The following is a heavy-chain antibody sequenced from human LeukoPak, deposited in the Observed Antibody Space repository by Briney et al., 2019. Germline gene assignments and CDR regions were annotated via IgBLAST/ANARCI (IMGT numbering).Heavy chain of an antibody. V-gene: IGHV3-23*01. Sequence: PGGSLRLSCAASGFSFSTYAMSWVRQAPGKGLEWVSAISGSGGSTYYADSVKGRFTISRDNSKNTLYLQMNSLRAEDTAVYYCANTLPYYDILLGAFDIWGQGTMVTVSS. D-gene: IGHD3-9*01. CDR1: GFSFSTYA. J-gene: IGHJ3*02. CDR2: ISGSGGST. CDR3: ANTLPYYDILLGAFDI.